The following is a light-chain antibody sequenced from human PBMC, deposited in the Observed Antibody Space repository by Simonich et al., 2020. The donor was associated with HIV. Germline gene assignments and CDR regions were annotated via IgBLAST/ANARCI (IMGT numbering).Light chain of an antibody. J-gene: IGKJ1*01. CDR2: KVS. Sequence: DVVMTQSPLSLPVTLGQPASISCRSSQSLVHSDGNTYLTWFQQRPGQSPRRLIYKVSNRDSGVPDRFSGSGSGTDFTLKISRVEAEDVGVYYCMQALQTPLAFGQGTKVEIK. CDR1: QSLVHSDGNTY. V-gene: IGKV2-30*02. CDR3: MQALQTPLA.